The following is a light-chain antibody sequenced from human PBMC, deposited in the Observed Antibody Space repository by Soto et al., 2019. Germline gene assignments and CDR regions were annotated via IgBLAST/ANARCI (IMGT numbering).Light chain of an antibody. Sequence: QSALTQPASVSGSPGQSITISCTGTSSDVGGYNYVSWYQQHPGKAPKLMIYEVSNRPSGVSNRFSGSKSDNTASLTISGLQPEDEADYYCSSYTSSTTLPFVFGTGTKVTVL. CDR3: SSYTSSTTLPFV. V-gene: IGLV2-14*01. CDR2: EVS. CDR1: SSDVGGYNY. J-gene: IGLJ1*01.